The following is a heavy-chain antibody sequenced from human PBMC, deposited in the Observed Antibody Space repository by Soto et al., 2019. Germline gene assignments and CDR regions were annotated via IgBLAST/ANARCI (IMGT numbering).Heavy chain of an antibody. CDR2: TYYRSKWYN. CDR1: GDSVSSNSAA. J-gene: IGHJ6*02. CDR3: ARHPEYYDFWSGYSVGYYYGMDV. V-gene: IGHV6-1*01. D-gene: IGHD3-3*01. Sequence: SQTLSLTCAISGDSVSSNSAAWNWIRQSPSRGLEWLGRTYYRSKWYNDYAASVKSRITINPDTSKNQFSLQLSSVTAEDTAVYYCARHPEYYDFWSGYSVGYYYGMDVWGQGTTVTVSS.